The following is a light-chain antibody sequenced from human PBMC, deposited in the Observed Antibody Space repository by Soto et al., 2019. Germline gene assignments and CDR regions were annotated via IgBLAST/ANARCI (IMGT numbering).Light chain of an antibody. CDR3: QHYGSSSYT. CDR2: GAS. CDR1: QSVSSSY. V-gene: IGKV3-20*01. J-gene: IGKJ2*01. Sequence: EIVLTQSPGTLSLSPGERATLSCRASQSVSSSYLAWYQQKPGQAPRLLIYGASSRATGIPDRFSGSGSGTDFTLTISRLEPEYFAVYYCQHYGSSSYTFGQGTKLEIK.